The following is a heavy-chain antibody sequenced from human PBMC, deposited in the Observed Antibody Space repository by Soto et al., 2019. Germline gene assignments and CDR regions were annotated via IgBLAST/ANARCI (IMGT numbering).Heavy chain of an antibody. CDR3: ARVARGLYCSSTSCYGSDWFDP. J-gene: IGHJ5*02. CDR2: IIPIFGTA. Sequence: AASVKVSCKASGGTFSSYAISWVRQAPGQGLEWMGGIIPIFGTANYAQKFQGRVTITADKSTSTAYMELSSLRSEDTAVYYCARVARGLYCSSTSCYGSDWFDPWGQGTLVTVSS. D-gene: IGHD2-2*01. CDR1: GGTFSSYA. V-gene: IGHV1-69*06.